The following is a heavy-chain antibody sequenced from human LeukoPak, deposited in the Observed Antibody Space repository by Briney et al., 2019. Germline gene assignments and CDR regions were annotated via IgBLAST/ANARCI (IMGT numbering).Heavy chain of an antibody. D-gene: IGHD2-2*01. CDR3: AKAAAMPPLYYYYYMDV. CDR1: GFTFSSYD. V-gene: IGHV3-48*03. CDR2: ISSSGSAI. J-gene: IGHJ6*03. Sequence: GGSLRLSCAASGFTFSSYDMNWVRQAPGKGLEWVSFISSSGSAIYYADSVKGRFTISRDNAKNTLYLQMNSLRAEDTAVYYCAKAAAMPPLYYYYYMDVWGKGTTVTISS.